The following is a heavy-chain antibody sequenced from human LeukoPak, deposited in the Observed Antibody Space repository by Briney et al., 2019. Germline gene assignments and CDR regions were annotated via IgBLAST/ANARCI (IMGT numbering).Heavy chain of an antibody. V-gene: IGHV3-23*01. D-gene: IGHD1-1*01. CDR1: GFTISTYA. J-gene: IGHJ4*02. CDR2: VGGANSIT. CDR3: AKGFWRYLDY. Sequence: PSGGSLRLSCVASGFTISTYAMSWVRQAPGKGLEWVSAVGGANSITYYTDSVKGRFTVSRDNFKNTVYLQMNSLRAEDTAVYYCAKGFWRYLDYWGQGTLVTVSS.